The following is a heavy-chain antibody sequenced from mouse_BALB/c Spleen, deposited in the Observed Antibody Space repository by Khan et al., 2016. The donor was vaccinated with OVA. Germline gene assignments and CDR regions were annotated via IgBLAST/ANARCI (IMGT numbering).Heavy chain of an antibody. V-gene: IGHV5-6-4*01. J-gene: IGHJ1*01. CDR3: TRDGNYAHWYFDV. CDR1: GFTFSSYT. CDR2: ISSGATYT. Sequence: EVQLQESGGGLVKPGGSLKLSCAASGFTFSSYTLSWVRQTPEKRLEWVATISSGATYTYYPDSVKGRFTISRDTAKNTLYLQMSSLKSEDTAMYYCTRDGNYAHWYFDVWGAGTTVTVSS. D-gene: IGHD2-1*01.